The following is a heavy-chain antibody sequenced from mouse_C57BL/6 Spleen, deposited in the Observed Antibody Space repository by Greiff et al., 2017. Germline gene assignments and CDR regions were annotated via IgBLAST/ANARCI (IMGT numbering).Heavy chain of an antibody. Sequence: VQLQQPGAELVKPGASVKLSCKASGYTFTSYWMHWVKQRPGQGLEWIGMIHPNSGSTNYNEKFKSKATLTVDKSSSTAYMQLSSLTSEDSAVYYCAGARRLRDAMDYWGQGTSVTVSS. D-gene: IGHD2-4*01. J-gene: IGHJ4*01. CDR3: AGARRLRDAMDY. CDR2: IHPNSGST. V-gene: IGHV1-64*01. CDR1: GYTFTSYW.